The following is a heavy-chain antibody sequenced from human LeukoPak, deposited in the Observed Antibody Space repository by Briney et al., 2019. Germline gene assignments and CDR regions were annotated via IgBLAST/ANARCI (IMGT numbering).Heavy chain of an antibody. V-gene: IGHV1-18*01. CDR2: ISTYNGDT. J-gene: IGHJ1*01. CDR1: GYTYTTYG. D-gene: IGHD5-24*01. CDR3: ASANYQY. Sequence: GASVKVSCKASGYTYTTYGISWVRQAPGQGLEWMGWISTYNGDTNYAQKLQGRVTMTTDTSTNTAYMELRSLRSGDTAVYYCASANYQYWGQGALVTVSS.